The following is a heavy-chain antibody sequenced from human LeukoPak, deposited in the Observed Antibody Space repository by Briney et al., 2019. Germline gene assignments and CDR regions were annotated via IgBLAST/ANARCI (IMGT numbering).Heavy chain of an antibody. D-gene: IGHD3-10*01. CDR3: ARISGSSRGFDP. CDR2: IIPIFGTA. Sequence: EASVKVSCKASGGTFSSYAISWVRQAPGQGLEWMGGIIPIFGTANYAQKFQGRVTITADESTNTAYMELSSLRSEDTAVYYCARISGSSRGFDPWGQGTLVTVSS. V-gene: IGHV1-69*01. CDR1: GGTFSSYA. J-gene: IGHJ5*02.